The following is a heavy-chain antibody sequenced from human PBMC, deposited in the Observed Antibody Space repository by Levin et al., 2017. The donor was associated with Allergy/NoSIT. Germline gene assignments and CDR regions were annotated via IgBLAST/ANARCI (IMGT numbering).Heavy chain of an antibody. CDR2: IYHSGST. V-gene: IGHV4-38-2*02. D-gene: IGHD6-19*01. CDR3: ARDNTLRAGPNWFDP. Sequence: SETLSLTCAVSGYSINSGYYWGWIRQPPGKGLEWLGSIYHSGSTYYHPSLKSRVTISVDTSKNQFSLKVSSVTAADTAVYYCARDNTLRAGPNWFDPWGQGTLVTVSS. J-gene: IGHJ5*02. CDR1: GYSINSGYY.